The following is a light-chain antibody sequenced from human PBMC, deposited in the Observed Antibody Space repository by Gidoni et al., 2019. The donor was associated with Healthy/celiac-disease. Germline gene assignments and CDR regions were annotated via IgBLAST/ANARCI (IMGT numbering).Light chain of an antibody. J-gene: IGKJ2*04. Sequence: VLTPSPVTLSLSPGERATLSCSASQSVSSSYLAWYQQKPGQAPRLLIYGASSRATGIPDRFSGSGSGTDFTLTISRLEPEDFAVYYCQQYGSSPMCSFGQGTKLEIK. V-gene: IGKV3-20*01. CDR3: QQYGSSPMCS. CDR2: GAS. CDR1: QSVSSSY.